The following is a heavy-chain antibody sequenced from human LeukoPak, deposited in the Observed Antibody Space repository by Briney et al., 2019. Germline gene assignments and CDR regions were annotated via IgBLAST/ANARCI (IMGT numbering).Heavy chain of an antibody. CDR3: AKDRETTASGTFDY. V-gene: IGHV3-30*18. CDR2: ISDDGSKK. J-gene: IGHJ4*02. D-gene: IGHD6-13*01. CDR1: VFTFSNYG. Sequence: PGRSLRLSCAASVFTFSNYGMHYVRQAPGKGLEWVAVISDDGSKKYYADSVNGRFTISRDTSNNTLYLHMNSLRPEDTAVYYCAKDRETTASGTFDYWGQGSLVTVSS.